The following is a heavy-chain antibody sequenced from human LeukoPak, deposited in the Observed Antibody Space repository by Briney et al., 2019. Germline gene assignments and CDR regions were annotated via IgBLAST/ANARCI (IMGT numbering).Heavy chain of an antibody. Sequence: GGSLRLSCAASGFTFSGSGMNWVRHAPGQGRGCVSPISYDGNYQYYADSVKGRFTTSRDISKNTLYLQMNSLRVEDTAVYYCAKVDSSGSYFFAPFFDSWGQGTLVSV. J-gene: IGHJ4*02. CDR1: GFTFSGSG. V-gene: IGHV3-30*18. CDR2: ISYDGNYQ. CDR3: AKVDSSGSYFFAPFFDS. D-gene: IGHD3-10*01.